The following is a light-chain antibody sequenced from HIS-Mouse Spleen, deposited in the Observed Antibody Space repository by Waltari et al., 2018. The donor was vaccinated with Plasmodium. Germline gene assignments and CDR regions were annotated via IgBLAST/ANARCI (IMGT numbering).Light chain of an antibody. CDR1: ALPKKY. V-gene: IGLV3-10*01. CDR2: EDS. CDR3: YSTDSSGNHRV. J-gene: IGLJ3*02. Sequence: SYELTPPPSVSVSPGHTARIACSGDALPKKYAYWYQQKAGQAPPLVIYEDSKRPSGIPERFSGSSSGTMATLTISGAQVEDEADYYCYSTDSSGNHRVFGGGTKLTVL.